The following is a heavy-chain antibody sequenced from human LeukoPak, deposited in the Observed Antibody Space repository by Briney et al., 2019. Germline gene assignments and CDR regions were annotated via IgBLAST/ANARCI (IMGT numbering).Heavy chain of an antibody. CDR1: GFTFDSYT. V-gene: IGHV3-21*01. Sequence: GGSLILACAASGFTFDSYTMTWVRQAPGKGLEWVSSISGRSGYIYYADSMKGRFTISRDNAKSSLYLQMNSLGPEDTATYYCARVGERRPGTSESFFPAHFDSWAQGPLVIVSS. J-gene: IGHJ4*02. D-gene: IGHD3-10*01. CDR2: ISGRSGYI. CDR3: ARVGERRPGTSESFFPAHFDS.